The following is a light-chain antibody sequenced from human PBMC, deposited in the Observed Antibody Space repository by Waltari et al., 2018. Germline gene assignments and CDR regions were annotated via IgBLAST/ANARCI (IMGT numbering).Light chain of an antibody. V-gene: IGLV3-21*01. J-gene: IGLJ2*01. Sequence: SYVLTQPPSVSVAPGMTARITCEGPDIPSERFHWYQQRPAQARVLVMSYNSYRPSGSPERFSGSNSRTTATPTMTRVEAGDEDDNYCKVWQTCNNYVVYGGGNKMTF. CDR3: KVWQTCNNYVV. CDR1: DIPSER. CDR2: YNS.